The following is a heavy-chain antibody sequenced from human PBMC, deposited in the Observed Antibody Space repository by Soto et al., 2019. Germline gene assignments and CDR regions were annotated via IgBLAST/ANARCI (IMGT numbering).Heavy chain of an antibody. CDR3: ARFSSSRRGDYYYGMDV. Sequence: SETLSLTCTVSGGSISSYYWSWIRQPPGKGLEWIGYIYYSGSTNYNPSLKSRVTISVDTSKNQFSLKLSSVTAADTAVYCCARFSSSRRGDYYYGMDVWGQGTTVTVSS. CDR2: IYYSGST. V-gene: IGHV4-59*01. CDR1: GGSISSYY. D-gene: IGHD6-6*01. J-gene: IGHJ6*02.